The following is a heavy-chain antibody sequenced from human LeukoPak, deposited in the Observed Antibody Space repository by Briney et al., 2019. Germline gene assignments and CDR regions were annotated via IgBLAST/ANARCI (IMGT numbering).Heavy chain of an antibody. Sequence: GGSLRLSCAASGFTFSSYAMSWVRQAPGKGLEWVSAISGSGGSTYYADSVKGRFTISRDNSKNTLYLQMNSLRAEDTAVYYCAKRRNYCSSTSCYWLPDYWGQGTLVTVSS. D-gene: IGHD2-2*01. CDR2: ISGSGGST. V-gene: IGHV3-23*01. J-gene: IGHJ4*02. CDR3: AKRRNYCSSTSCYWLPDY. CDR1: GFTFSSYA.